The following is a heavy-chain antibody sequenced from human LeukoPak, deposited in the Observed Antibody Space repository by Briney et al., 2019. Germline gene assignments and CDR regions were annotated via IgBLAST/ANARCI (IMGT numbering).Heavy chain of an antibody. D-gene: IGHD3-22*01. CDR3: ARGEYYYDSSGYYFY. CDR1: GGSISSSSYY. V-gene: IGHV4-39*01. J-gene: IGHJ4*02. CDR2: IYYSGST. Sequence: SETLSLTCTVSGGSISSSSYYWGWFRQPPGTGLEWIGSIYYSGSTYYNPSLKSRVTISVDTSKNQFSLKLSSVTAADTAVYYCARGEYYYDSSGYYFYWGQGTLVTVSS.